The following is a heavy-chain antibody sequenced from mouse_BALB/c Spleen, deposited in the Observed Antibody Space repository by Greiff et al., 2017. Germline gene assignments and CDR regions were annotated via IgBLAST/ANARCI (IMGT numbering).Heavy chain of an antibody. Sequence: LVEPGASMKIPCKAFGYSFTGYTMNWVKQSHGKNLEWIGLINPYNGGISYNQKFKGKATLTVDKSSSTAYMELLSLTSEDSAVYYCARGNDGYYSWFAYWGEGTLVTVSA. CDR3: ARGNDGYYSWFAY. J-gene: IGHJ3*01. CDR1: GYSFTGYT. D-gene: IGHD2-3*01. CDR2: INPYNGGI. V-gene: IGHV1-18*01.